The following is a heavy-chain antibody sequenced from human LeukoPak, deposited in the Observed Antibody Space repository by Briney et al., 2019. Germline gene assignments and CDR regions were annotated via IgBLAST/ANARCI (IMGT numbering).Heavy chain of an antibody. CDR1: GYTLTELS. CDR2: INPNSGGT. D-gene: IGHD5-18*01. J-gene: IGHJ4*02. CDR3: ARDGAFTWIPIFDC. V-gene: IGHV1-2*02. Sequence: ASVKVSCKVSGYTLTELSMHWVRQAPGQGLEWMGWINPNSGGTNYAQKFQGRVTMTRDTSISTAYMELSRLRSDDTAVYYCARDGAFTWIPIFDCWGQGTLVTVSS.